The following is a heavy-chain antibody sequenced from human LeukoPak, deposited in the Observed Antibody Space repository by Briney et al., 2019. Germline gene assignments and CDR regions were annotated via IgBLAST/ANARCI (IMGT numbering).Heavy chain of an antibody. D-gene: IGHD5-24*01. V-gene: IGHV3-30-3*01. J-gene: IGHJ4*02. CDR1: GFTFSSYA. CDR3: ASFGDGYNQDY. CDR2: ISYDGSNK. Sequence: GGSLRLSCAASGFTFSSYAMHWVRQAPGKGLEWVAVISYDGSNKYYADSVKGRFTISRDNSKNTLYLQMNSLRAEDTAVYYCASFGDGYNQDYWGQGTLVTVSS.